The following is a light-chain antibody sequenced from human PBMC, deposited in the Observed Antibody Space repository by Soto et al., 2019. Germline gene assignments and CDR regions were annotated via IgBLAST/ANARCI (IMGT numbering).Light chain of an antibody. CDR3: QQYNSFST. J-gene: IGKJ1*01. CDR2: KAS. CDR1: QSIDIW. Sequence: DIQMTQSPSTLSASVGDRVTITCRASQSIDIWLAWYQQKPGKAPNLLIYKASTLETGVPSRFTGGGSGTEFTLTINSLQPDDFATYYCQQYNSFSTFGQGTKVEMK. V-gene: IGKV1-5*03.